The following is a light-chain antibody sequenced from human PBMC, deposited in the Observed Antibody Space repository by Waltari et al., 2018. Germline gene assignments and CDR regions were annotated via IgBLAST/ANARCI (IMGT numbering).Light chain of an antibody. CDR2: YLS. V-gene: IGLV3-21*04. CDR3: QVWDRHSHHQV. J-gene: IGLJ2*01. CDR1: NIGSHD. Sequence: SYVLTQSPSVSLAPGETATLSCGGDNIGSHDAHWYQQRPGQAPVVGFSYLSDRPSGTPERFSGSVSGNTATLTITRVEAGDEADYFCQVWDRHSHHQVFGGGTKLAVL.